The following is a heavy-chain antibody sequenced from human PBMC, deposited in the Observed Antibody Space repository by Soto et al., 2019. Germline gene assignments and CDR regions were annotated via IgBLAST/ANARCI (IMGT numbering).Heavy chain of an antibody. Sequence: QVQLVQSGAEVKKPGSSVRVSCKASGGTLRSHAINWVRQAPGQGLEWMGGIIPIFGSPNYAQKFQGRVTITADESSITAYMELSSLRSEDTAVYYWAGTVELPHYHGMDVWGQGTTVTVSS. CDR3: AGTVELPHYHGMDV. CDR2: IIPIFGSP. J-gene: IGHJ6*02. V-gene: IGHV1-69*01. CDR1: GGTLRSHA. D-gene: IGHD1-7*01.